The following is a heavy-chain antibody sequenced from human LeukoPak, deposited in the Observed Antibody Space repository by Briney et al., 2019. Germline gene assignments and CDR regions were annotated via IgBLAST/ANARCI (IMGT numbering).Heavy chain of an antibody. V-gene: IGHV1-2*02. CDR3: ARSISDSYAERAFDI. J-gene: IGHJ3*02. D-gene: IGHD3-16*01. CDR1: GYTFTGYY. CDR2: INPNSGGT. Sequence: GASVKVSCKASGYTFTGYYMHWVRQAPGQGLEWMGWINPNSGGTNYAQKFQGRVTMTRDTSISTTYMELRSLRSDDTAVYYCARSISDSYAERAFDIWGQGTMVTVSS.